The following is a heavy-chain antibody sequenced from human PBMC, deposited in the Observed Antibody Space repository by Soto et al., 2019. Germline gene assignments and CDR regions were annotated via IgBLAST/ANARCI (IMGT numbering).Heavy chain of an antibody. CDR2: INPSGGST. D-gene: IGHD3-3*02. CDR3: ARDPLGRHGSQYHHHAMDF. Sequence: ASVKVXCXASGYTFTSYYMHWVRQAPGQGLEWMGIINPSGGSTSYEQRFQYRVTITADDSTGTAYIALNSLTFEDTAVYYCARDPLGRHGSQYHHHAMDFWGPGTPVTVSS. CDR1: GYTFTSYY. J-gene: IGHJ6*02. V-gene: IGHV1-46*01.